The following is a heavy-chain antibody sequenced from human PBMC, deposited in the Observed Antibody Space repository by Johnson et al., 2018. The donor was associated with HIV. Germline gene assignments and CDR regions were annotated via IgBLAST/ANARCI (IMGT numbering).Heavy chain of an antibody. D-gene: IGHD6-13*01. CDR3: ARGVYSSSWYGAFDI. Sequence: VQLVESGGGVVRPGGSLRLSCAASGFIIDDYGMSWVRQAPGKGLEWVSVIYGGGSGGSTYYVDSVKGRFTISRDNSKNTLYLQMNSLRAEDTAVYYCARGVYSSSWYGAFDIWGQGTMVTVSS. J-gene: IGHJ3*02. V-gene: IGHV3-23*04. CDR1: GFIIDDYG. CDR2: IYGGGSGGST.